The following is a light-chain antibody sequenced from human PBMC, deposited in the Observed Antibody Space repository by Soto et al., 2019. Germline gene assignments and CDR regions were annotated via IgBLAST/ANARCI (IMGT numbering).Light chain of an antibody. J-gene: IGLJ2*01. V-gene: IGLV2-11*01. CDR3: CSYAGSYTLLL. CDR1: SSDVGAYNY. CDR2: DVT. Sequence: QSALTQPRSVSGSPGQSVSISCTGTSSDVGAYNYVSWYQQHPGQAPKLMIYDVTKRPSGVPDRFSGSKSGNTASLTISGLQTGDEADYYCCSYAGSYTLLLFGGGTKVTVL.